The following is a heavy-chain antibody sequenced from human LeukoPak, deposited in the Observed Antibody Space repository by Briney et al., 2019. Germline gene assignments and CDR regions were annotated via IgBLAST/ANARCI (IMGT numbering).Heavy chain of an antibody. Sequence: PSETLSLTCSVSGDSVSRPYWSWIRQPPGRGLKWMGYIQSSGIINYNPSLQGRVAIALDTSKNQISLSLSSVSAADTAIYYCTKNAGRGRSNDFWGQGTLVTVSS. CDR3: TKNAGRGRSNDF. V-gene: IGHV4-59*02. CDR2: IQSSGII. CDR1: GDSVSRPY. J-gene: IGHJ4*02. D-gene: IGHD2-15*01.